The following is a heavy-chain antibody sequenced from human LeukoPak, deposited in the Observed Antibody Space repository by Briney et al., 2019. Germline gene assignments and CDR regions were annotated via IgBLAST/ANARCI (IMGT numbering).Heavy chain of an antibody. CDR3: ARHKVLRYFDWLLPTAGYYGMDV. V-gene: IGHV4-59*01. J-gene: IGHJ6*04. CDR1: GGSISSYD. CDR2: IYYSGST. D-gene: IGHD3-9*01. Sequence: KPSQTLSLTCTVSGGSISSYDWSWIRQPPGQGLGWIGYIYYSGSTNYNPSLKSRITISVDTSKNQFSLKLSSVTAADTAVYYCARHKVLRYFDWLLPTAGYYGMDVWGKGTTVTVSS.